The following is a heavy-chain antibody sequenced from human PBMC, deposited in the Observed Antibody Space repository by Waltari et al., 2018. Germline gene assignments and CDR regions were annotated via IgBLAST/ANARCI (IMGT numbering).Heavy chain of an antibody. J-gene: IGHJ3*02. V-gene: IGHV3-74*01. Sequence: EVQLVESVGGLVRPGGSLRLSCAVSGFPFRGHWMHGVRQAPGKGLVWVSRINPDGSGKYYADSVKGRFTISRDNTKNTLYLQMDSLRAEDTAVYYCAHLFVITTFDAFDIWGHGTMVTVAS. CDR2: INPDGSGK. D-gene: IGHD3-22*01. CDR3: AHLFVITTFDAFDI. CDR1: GFPFRGHW.